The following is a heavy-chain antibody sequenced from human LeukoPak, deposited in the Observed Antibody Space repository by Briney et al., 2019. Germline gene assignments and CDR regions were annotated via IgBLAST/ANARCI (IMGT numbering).Heavy chain of an antibody. V-gene: IGHV4-39*07. CDR1: GDSINKSPDY. D-gene: IGHD3-3*01. Sequence: SETLSLTCTVSGDSINKSPDYWAWVRQFPGKGLEWIAAIYYSGSTYYNPSLKGRVTMSVDTSKNQFFLSLTSVTAADTAVYFCARDPPYDHHIDIWGKGTTVTVSS. J-gene: IGHJ6*03. CDR2: IYYSGST. CDR3: ARDPPYDHHIDI.